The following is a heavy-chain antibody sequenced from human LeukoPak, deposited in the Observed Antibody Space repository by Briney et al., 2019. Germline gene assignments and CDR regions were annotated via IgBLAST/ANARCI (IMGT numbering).Heavy chain of an antibody. Sequence: GQSLRLSCVASGFTFSSYSMHWVRQAPGKGLEWVSFIRCSSSTIYYADSVKGRFTISKDNAKNTLYLQMNSLRAEDTAVYYCGGGEYQLLFGSVAFDIWGQGTMVTVSS. CDR1: GFTFSSYS. V-gene: IGHV3-48*04. D-gene: IGHD2-2*01. CDR2: IRCSSSTI. J-gene: IGHJ3*02. CDR3: GGGEYQLLFGSVAFDI.